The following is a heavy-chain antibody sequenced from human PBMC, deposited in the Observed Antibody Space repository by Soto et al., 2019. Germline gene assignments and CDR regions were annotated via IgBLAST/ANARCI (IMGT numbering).Heavy chain of an antibody. CDR3: AKDFFYDSGGYLGPFDH. CDR1: GFNFSLFG. V-gene: IGHV3-30*18. D-gene: IGHD3-22*01. CDR2: KSFDGSNT. J-gene: IGHJ4*02. Sequence: GGSLRLSCAASGFNFSLFGMHWVRQVPGKGLEWVAVKSFDGSNTHYADSVNGRFLISRDNFKEILYLQMNSLRPEDTAVYFFAKDFFYDSGGYLGPFDHWGQGTPVPGSS.